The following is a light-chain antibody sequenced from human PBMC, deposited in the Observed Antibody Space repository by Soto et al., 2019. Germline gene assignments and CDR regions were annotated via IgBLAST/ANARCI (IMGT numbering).Light chain of an antibody. J-gene: IGKJ2*03. CDR1: QTVSSSY. Sequence: EIVLTRSPGTLSMSPGERATLSCRASQTVSSSYLAWYRQKPGQAPRILIHGASTRAYGIPDRFSGSGSGTDFTLTISRLEPEDFAVYYCQQYGNSPMYSFGQGTKLEIK. CDR3: QQYGNSPMYS. V-gene: IGKV3-20*01. CDR2: GAS.